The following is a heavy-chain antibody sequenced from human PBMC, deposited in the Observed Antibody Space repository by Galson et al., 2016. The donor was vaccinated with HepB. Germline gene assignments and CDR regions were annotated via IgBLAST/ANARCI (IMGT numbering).Heavy chain of an antibody. Sequence: ETLSLTCTVSGDSISSDYWSWIRQPPGKGLEWIGYIYYSGSTNYNPSLKSRVTISVDTSKNQFSLKLNSVTAADTAVYSCARGDYDTRGYTMTFDYWGQGTLVTVFS. CDR2: IYYSGST. CDR1: GDSISSDY. CDR3: ARGDYDTRGYTMTFDY. J-gene: IGHJ4*02. V-gene: IGHV4-59*01. D-gene: IGHD3-22*01.